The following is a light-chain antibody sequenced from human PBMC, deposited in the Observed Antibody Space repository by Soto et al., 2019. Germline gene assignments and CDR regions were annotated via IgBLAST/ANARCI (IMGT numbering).Light chain of an antibody. J-gene: IGKJ5*01. CDR3: QQRSNWPKIT. CDR1: QSVSSN. CDR2: GAS. Sequence: EIVMTQSPATLSVSPGERATLSCRASQSVSSNLAWYQQKPGQAPSLLIYGASTRVTGTPARFSGSGSGTDFTLTISSLEPEDFAVYYCQQRSNWPKITFGQGTRLEI. V-gene: IGKV3-15*01.